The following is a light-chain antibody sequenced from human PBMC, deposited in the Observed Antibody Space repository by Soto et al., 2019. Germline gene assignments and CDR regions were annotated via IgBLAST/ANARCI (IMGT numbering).Light chain of an antibody. CDR3: QQYAGSPRT. Sequence: LKMSPGTLSLSKWDRGTISCRASQNLGTLYLAWFQQKSGQAPRLLIYSASRRATGIPDRFTGSGSGTDFTLTINRVEPEDFAVYFCQQYAGSPRTVGQGTKVDIK. CDR1: QNLGTLY. J-gene: IGKJ1*01. V-gene: IGKV3-20*01. CDR2: SAS.